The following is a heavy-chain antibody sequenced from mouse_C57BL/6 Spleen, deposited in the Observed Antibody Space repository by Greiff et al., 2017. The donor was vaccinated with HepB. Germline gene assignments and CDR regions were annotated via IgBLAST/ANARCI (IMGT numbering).Heavy chain of an antibody. Sequence: QVQLQQSGPELVKPGASVKISCKASGYAFSSSWMNWVKQRPGKGLEWIGRIYPGDGDTNYNGKFKGKATLTADKSSSTAYMQLSSLTSEDSAVYFCARSKGGTTAFYAMDYWGQGTSVTVSS. J-gene: IGHJ4*01. CDR2: IYPGDGDT. V-gene: IGHV1-82*01. CDR1: GYAFSSSW. D-gene: IGHD1-2*01. CDR3: ARSKGGTTAFYAMDY.